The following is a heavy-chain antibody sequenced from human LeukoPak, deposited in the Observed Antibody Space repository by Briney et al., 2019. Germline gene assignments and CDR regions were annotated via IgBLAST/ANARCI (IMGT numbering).Heavy chain of an antibody. V-gene: IGHV3-74*01. CDR1: GFTFSSYW. Sequence: PGGSLRLSCAASGFTFSSYWMHWVRQAPGKGLVWVSRINSDGSSTSYADSVKGRFTISRDNAKNKLYLQMNSLRAEDTAVYYCAREDVNIAVAASGAFDIWGQGTMVTVSS. CDR2: INSDGSST. J-gene: IGHJ3*02. CDR3: AREDVNIAVAASGAFDI. D-gene: IGHD6-19*01.